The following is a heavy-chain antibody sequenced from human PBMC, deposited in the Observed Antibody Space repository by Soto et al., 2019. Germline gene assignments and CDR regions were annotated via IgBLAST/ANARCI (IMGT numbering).Heavy chain of an antibody. CDR1: GDSVSRNSAA. J-gene: IGHJ3*02. CDR3: GRGVWVYSSGWYAFEI. V-gene: IGHV6-1*01. CDR2: TYYRSKGYN. D-gene: IGHD6-13*01. Sequence: SQTLSLTCAISGDSVSRNSAASNSIRQPPSRGLEWLGRTYYRSKGYNDYAVSVKSRMTINPDTSKNQFSLQRNSVTPEETAVYYGGRGVWVYSSGWYAFEIWGQGTMVTVSS.